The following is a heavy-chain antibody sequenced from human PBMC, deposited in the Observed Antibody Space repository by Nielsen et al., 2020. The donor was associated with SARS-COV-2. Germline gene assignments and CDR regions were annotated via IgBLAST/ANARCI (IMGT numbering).Heavy chain of an antibody. CDR2: IWYDGSNT. CDR3: AREDIGYSSSWSFDY. V-gene: IGHV3-30*19. J-gene: IGHJ4*02. CDR1: GFTFSTYG. D-gene: IGHD6-13*01. Sequence: GGSLRLSCAASGFTFSTYGMHWVRQAPGKGLEWVSVIWYDGSNTYYADSVKGRFTISRDNSKNTLYLQMNSLRAEDTAVYYCAREDIGYSSSWSFDYWGQGTLVTVSS.